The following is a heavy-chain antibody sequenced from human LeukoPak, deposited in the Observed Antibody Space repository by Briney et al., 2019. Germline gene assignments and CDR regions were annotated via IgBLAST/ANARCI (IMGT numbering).Heavy chain of an antibody. V-gene: IGHV3-30*03. CDR3: AREILGAAAAPGAFDI. CDR1: GFTFSSYG. J-gene: IGHJ3*02. Sequence: GRSLRLSCAASGFTFSSYGMHWVRQAPGKGLEWVAGISYDGSNKYYADSVKGRFTISRDNSKNTLFLQMNSPRAEDTAVYYCAREILGAAAAPGAFDIWGQGTMVTVSS. D-gene: IGHD6-13*01. CDR2: ISYDGSNK.